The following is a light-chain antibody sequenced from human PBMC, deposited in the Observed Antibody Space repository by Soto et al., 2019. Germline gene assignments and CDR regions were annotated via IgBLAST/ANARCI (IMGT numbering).Light chain of an antibody. V-gene: IGKV3-20*01. CDR3: QQYVSSPWA. J-gene: IGKJ1*01. Sequence: EIVLTQSPATLSLSPGERATLSCRASQSVSGIYLAWYQQKPGQAPRLLIYGASSRATGIPDRFTGSGSGTDFTLTISRLEPEDFAVYYCQQYVSSPWAFGQGTKVDIK. CDR1: QSVSGIY. CDR2: GAS.